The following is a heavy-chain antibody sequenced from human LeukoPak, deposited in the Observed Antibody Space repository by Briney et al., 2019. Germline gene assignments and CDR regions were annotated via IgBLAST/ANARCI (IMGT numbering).Heavy chain of an antibody. D-gene: IGHD3-22*01. J-gene: IGHJ4*02. CDR2: ITPRLGPG. CDR3: ARVAPWSYYERAYDY. V-gene: IGHV1-69*13. Sequence: GASVKVSCKASGGTFNSDALSWVRQAPGQGLEWMGGITPRLGPGNYAQKFQDRLTITADEITSTTYMELRSLRSDDTAVYYCARVAPWSYYERAYDYWGQGTLVTVSS. CDR1: GGTFNSDA.